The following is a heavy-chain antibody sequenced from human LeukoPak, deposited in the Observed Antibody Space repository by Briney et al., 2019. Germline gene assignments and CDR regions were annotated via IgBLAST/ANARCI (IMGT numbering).Heavy chain of an antibody. CDR1: GFSVSSNY. CDR2: IFGGGRT. CDR3: ARDYGSSGYHYWYFDL. Sequence: GGSLRLSCAASGFSVSSNYMSWVRQPPGKGLEWVSVIFGGGRTYYADSVKGRFTISRDSSKNTLYLQMNSLRAEDTAVYYCARDYGSSGYHYWYFDLWGRGTLVTVSS. J-gene: IGHJ2*01. D-gene: IGHD3-22*01. V-gene: IGHV3-53*01.